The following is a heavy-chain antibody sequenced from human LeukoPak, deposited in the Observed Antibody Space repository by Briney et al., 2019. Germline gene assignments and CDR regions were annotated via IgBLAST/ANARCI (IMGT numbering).Heavy chain of an antibody. J-gene: IGHJ4*02. CDR1: GYTFTGHY. Sequence: AASVKVSCKASGYTFTGHYMNWVRQAPGQGLEWMGWINPNSGATKYAQKFQGRLTMTRDTSISTACMELTSLTSDDTAVYYCARDFEGGTYSPWGQGTLVTVSS. CDR2: INPNSGAT. D-gene: IGHD2-21*01. V-gene: IGHV1-2*02. CDR3: ARDFEGGTYSP.